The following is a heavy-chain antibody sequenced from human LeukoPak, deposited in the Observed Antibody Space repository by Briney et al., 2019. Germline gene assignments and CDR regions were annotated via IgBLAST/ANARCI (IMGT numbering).Heavy chain of an antibody. Sequence: IPSETLSLTCTVSGGSISSYYWSWIRQPPGKGLEWIGYIYYSGSTNYNPSLKSRVTISVDKSKNQFSLKLSSVTAADTAVYYCARSPGVPGFDYWGQGTLVTVSS. CDR3: ARSPGVPGFDY. CDR1: GGSISSYY. J-gene: IGHJ4*02. D-gene: IGHD7-27*01. CDR2: IYYSGST. V-gene: IGHV4-59*12.